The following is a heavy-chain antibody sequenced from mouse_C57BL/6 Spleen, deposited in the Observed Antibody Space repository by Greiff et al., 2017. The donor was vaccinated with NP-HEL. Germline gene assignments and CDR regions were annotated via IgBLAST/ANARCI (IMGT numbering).Heavy chain of an antibody. CDR2: IRNKANGYTT. CDR1: GFTFTDYY. V-gene: IGHV7-3*01. Sequence: EVRLVESGGGLVQPGGSLSLSCAASGFTFTDYYMSWVRQPPGKALEWLGFIRNKANGYTTEYSASVKGRFTISRDKSQSILYLQMNALRAEDSATYYCSIYTYYYGSSYDAMDYWGQGTSVTVSS. CDR3: SIYTYYYGSSYDAMDY. J-gene: IGHJ4*01. D-gene: IGHD1-1*01.